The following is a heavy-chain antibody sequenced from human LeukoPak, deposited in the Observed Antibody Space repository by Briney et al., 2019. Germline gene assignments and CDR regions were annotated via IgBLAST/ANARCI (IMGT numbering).Heavy chain of an antibody. Sequence: GGSLRLSCAASGFTFSSYSMNWVRQAPGKGLEWVSSISSSSSYIYYADSVKGRFTISRDNAKNSLYLQMNSLRAEDTAVYYCARGAYGDYGEYFDYWGQGTLVTVSS. CDR2: ISSSSSYI. D-gene: IGHD4-17*01. V-gene: IGHV3-21*01. CDR3: ARGAYGDYGEYFDY. J-gene: IGHJ4*02. CDR1: GFTFSSYS.